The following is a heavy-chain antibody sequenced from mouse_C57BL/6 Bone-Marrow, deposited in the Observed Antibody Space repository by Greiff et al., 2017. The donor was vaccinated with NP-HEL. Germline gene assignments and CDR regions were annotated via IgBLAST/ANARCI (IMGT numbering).Heavy chain of an antibody. CDR1: GFSLTSYG. CDR2: IWSGGST. J-gene: IGHJ4*01. Sequence: QVQLKQSGPGLVQPSQSLSITCTVSGFSLTSYGVHWVRQPPGKGLEWLGVIWSGGSTDYNAAFISRLSISKDNSKSQVFFKMNSLQADDTAIYYCAHKGDYYDYDYYAMDYWGQGTSVTVSS. CDR3: AHKGDYYDYDYYAMDY. V-gene: IGHV2-4*01. D-gene: IGHD2-4*01.